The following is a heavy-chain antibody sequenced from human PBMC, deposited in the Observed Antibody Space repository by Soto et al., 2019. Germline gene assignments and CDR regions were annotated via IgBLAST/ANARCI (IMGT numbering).Heavy chain of an antibody. D-gene: IGHD3-22*01. CDR2: IYYSGST. J-gene: IGHJ4*02. CDR1: GGSISSYY. V-gene: IGHV4-59*01. Sequence: SETLSLTCTVSGGSISSYYWSRIRQPPGKGLEWIGDIYYSGSTNYNPSLESRVTMSVDTSRNQFSLKLSSVGAADTAVYYCARDRSSGYTGTYDYWGQGTLVTVSS. CDR3: ARDRSSGYTGTYDY.